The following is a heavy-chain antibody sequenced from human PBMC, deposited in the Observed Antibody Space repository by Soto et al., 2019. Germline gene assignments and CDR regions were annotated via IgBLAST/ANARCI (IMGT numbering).Heavy chain of an antibody. J-gene: IGHJ4*02. V-gene: IGHV3-48*01. CDR1: GFSFSSYN. Sequence: PGGSLRLSCAASGFSFSSYNMHWVRQAPGKGLEWISYISGSGGTIYYADSVKGRFTISRDNGKNSLYLQMNSLRVEDTAVYYCARDSTDYYDSSSYCDYWGQGALVTVSS. D-gene: IGHD3-22*01. CDR2: ISGSGGTI. CDR3: ARDSTDYYDSSSYCDY.